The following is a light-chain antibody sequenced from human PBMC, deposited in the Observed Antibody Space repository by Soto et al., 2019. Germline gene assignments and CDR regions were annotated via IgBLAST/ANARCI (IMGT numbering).Light chain of an antibody. CDR2: DAS. CDR1: QSIGTY. V-gene: IGKV3-11*01. J-gene: IGKJ4*01. Sequence: EIVLTQSPAALSLSPGERATLSCRASQSIGTYLVWYQQKPGQAPRLLMYDASNRATGIPVRFSGSGSGTDFTLTISSLEPEDFAVYYCQQRGSFPLTFGGGTKVDIK. CDR3: QQRGSFPLT.